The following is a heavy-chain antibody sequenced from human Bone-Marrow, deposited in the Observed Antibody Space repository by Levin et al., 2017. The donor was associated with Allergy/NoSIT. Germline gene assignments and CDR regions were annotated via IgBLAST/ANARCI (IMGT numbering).Heavy chain of an antibody. CDR2: IYDSGST. J-gene: IGHJ3*02. V-gene: IGHV4-30-4*01. CDR1: GDSISSASHF. CDR3: ARENEEYHCSSGNYGGGFDI. Sequence: PSETLSLTCTVSGDSISSASHFWTWIRQPPGKGLEWIGNIYDSGSTYYNPSLESRITLSVDTSKNQFSLRLSSVTAADTAVYYCARENEEYHCSSGNYGGGFDIWGQGTMVTVSS. D-gene: IGHD3-10*01.